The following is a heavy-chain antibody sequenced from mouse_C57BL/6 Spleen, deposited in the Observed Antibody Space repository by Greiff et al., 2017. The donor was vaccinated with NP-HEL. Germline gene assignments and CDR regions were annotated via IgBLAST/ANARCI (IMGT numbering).Heavy chain of an antibody. CDR3: ARYYYGSSLYAMDY. CDR1: GYTFTSYW. V-gene: IGHV1-64*01. Sequence: QVQLQQPGAELVKPGASVKLSCKASGYTFTSYWMHWVKQRPGQGLEWIGMIHPNSGSTNYNEKFKSKATLTVDKSSSTAYMQLSSLTSEGSAVYYCARYYYGSSLYAMDYWGQGTSVTVSS. D-gene: IGHD1-1*01. CDR2: IHPNSGST. J-gene: IGHJ4*01.